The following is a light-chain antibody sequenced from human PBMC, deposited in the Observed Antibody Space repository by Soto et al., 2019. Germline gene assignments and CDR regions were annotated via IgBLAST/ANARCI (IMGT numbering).Light chain of an antibody. CDR1: QDISNY. J-gene: IGKJ1*01. Sequence: DIQMTQSPSSLSASVGDRVTITCRASQDISNYLAWFQQQPGKAPRSLIYVASTLQSGVPSRFRGSGSGTDFTFTISSLQSEYFATYFCQQYNTYPLTVGQGTKVDI. V-gene: IGKV1-16*01. CDR3: QQYNTYPLT. CDR2: VAS.